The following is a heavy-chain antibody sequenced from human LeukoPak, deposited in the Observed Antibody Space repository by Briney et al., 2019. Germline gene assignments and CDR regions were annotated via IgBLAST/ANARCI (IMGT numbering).Heavy chain of an antibody. CDR3: ARGDTRQTYCSSTSCYKDYMDV. CDR2: INPNSGGT. V-gene: IGHV1-2*02. CDR1: GYTFTGYY. D-gene: IGHD2-2*02. Sequence: ASVKVSCKASGYTFTGYYMHWVRQAPGQGLEWMGWINPNSGGTNYAQKFQGRVTMTRDTSISTAYMELSSLRSEDTAVYYCARGDTRQTYCSSTSCYKDYMDVWGKGTTVTISS. J-gene: IGHJ6*03.